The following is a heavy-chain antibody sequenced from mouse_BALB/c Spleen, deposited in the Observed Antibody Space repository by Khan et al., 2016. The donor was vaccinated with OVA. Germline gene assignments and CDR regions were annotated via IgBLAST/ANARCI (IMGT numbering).Heavy chain of an antibody. D-gene: IGHD1-1*01. CDR2: IDPSDSHT. V-gene: IGHV1-69*02. J-gene: IGHJ3*01. CDR3: ARSYYYGSSTWFAY. CDR1: GYTFSSYW. Sequence: QVQLQQPGAELVKPGASVKLSCKASGYTFSSYWMHWVKQRPGQGLEWIGEIDPSDSHTNYNQKFKGKATLNVDKSSSTAYMHLSSLTSEDSAVYYCARSYYYGSSTWFAYWGQETLVTVSA.